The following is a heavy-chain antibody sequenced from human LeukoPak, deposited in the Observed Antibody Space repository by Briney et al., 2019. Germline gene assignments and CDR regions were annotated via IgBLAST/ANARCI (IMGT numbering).Heavy chain of an antibody. Sequence: SSVKVSCKASGGTFSSYAISWVRQAPGQGLEWMGRIIPIFGKANYAQKFQGRVTITTDESTSTAYMELSSLRSEDTAVSYCASGYSGYGPFDYWGQGTLVTVSS. D-gene: IGHD5-12*01. J-gene: IGHJ4*02. CDR1: GGTFSSYA. V-gene: IGHV1-69*05. CDR3: ASGYSGYGPFDY. CDR2: IIPIFGKA.